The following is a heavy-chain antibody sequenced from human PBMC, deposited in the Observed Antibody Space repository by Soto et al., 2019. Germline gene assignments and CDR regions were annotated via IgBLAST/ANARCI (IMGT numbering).Heavy chain of an antibody. CDR2: IYHSGNT. CDR3: ASISSSDYVSFDY. J-gene: IGHJ4*02. V-gene: IGHV4-59*01. Sequence: TLSLTCTVSGVSISSYYWSWIRQAPGKGLEWIGYIYHSGNTNYNPSLKSRVTISVDTSKNQFSLKLSSVTAADTAVYYCASISSSDYVSFDYWGQGTLVTVSS. D-gene: IGHD6-6*01. CDR1: GVSISSYY.